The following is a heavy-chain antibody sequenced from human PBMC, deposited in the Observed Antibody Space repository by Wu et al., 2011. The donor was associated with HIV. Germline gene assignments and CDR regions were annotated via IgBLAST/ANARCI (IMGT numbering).Heavy chain of an antibody. V-gene: IGHV1-69*06. CDR2: IIPIFGTA. Sequence: QVQLVQSGAEVKKPGSSVKASCKASGGTFSSYAISWVRQAPGQGLEWMGRIIPIFGTANYAQKFQGRVTITADKSTSTAYMELSSLRSEDTAVYYCARVYYDILTAHYYYGMDVWGQGTTVTVSS. CDR3: ARVYYDILTAHYYYGMDV. D-gene: IGHD3-9*01. CDR1: GGTFSSYA. J-gene: IGHJ6*02.